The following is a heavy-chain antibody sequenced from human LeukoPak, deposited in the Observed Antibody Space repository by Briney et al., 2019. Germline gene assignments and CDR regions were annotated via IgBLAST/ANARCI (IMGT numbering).Heavy chain of an antibody. CDR3: AGRGDGNLYYFDH. CDR1: GFTFSSYW. D-gene: IGHD5-24*01. J-gene: IGHJ4*02. Sequence: GGSLRLSCAASGFTFSSYWMSWVRQAPGKGLEWVANIKQDGGEKYYVDSVKGRFAISRDNAKNSLYLQMNSLRPEDTAVYYCAGRGDGNLYYFDHWGQGTLVTASP. CDR2: IKQDGGEK. V-gene: IGHV3-7*04.